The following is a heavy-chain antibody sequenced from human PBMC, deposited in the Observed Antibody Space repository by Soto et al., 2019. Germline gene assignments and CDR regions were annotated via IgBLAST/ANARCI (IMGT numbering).Heavy chain of an antibody. D-gene: IGHD1-26*01. Sequence: AGGSLILSCAASGFTFSSYSMNWVRQAPGKGLEWVSYISSSSSTIYYADSVKGRFTISRDNAKNSLYLQMNSLRAEDTAVYYCAREWVLRFDYWGQGTLVTVSS. CDR1: GFTFSSYS. CDR3: AREWVLRFDY. J-gene: IGHJ4*02. CDR2: ISSSSSTI. V-gene: IGHV3-48*01.